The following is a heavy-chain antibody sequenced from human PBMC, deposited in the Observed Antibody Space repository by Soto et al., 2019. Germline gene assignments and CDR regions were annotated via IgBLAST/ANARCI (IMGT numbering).Heavy chain of an antibody. J-gene: IGHJ4*02. CDR1: GGSISSGGYY. V-gene: IGHV4-31*03. D-gene: IGHD2-15*01. Sequence: SETLSLTCTVSGGSISSGGYYWSWIRQHPGKGLEWIGYIYYSGSTYYNPSLKSRVTISVDTSKNQFSLKLSSVTAADTAVYYCARGPSDCSGGSCYPFDYWGQGTLVTVS. CDR2: IYYSGST. CDR3: ARGPSDCSGGSCYPFDY.